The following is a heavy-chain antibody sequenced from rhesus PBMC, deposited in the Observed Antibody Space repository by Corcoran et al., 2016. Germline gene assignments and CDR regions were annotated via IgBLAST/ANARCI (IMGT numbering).Heavy chain of an antibody. J-gene: IGHJ2*01. CDR3: ARDWAYNWNYGYFDL. V-gene: IGHV4-173*01. CDR1: GGSISSNY. CDR2: ISGIGGST. Sequence: QLQLQESGPGLVKPSETLSLTCAVSGGSISSNYWSWIRQPPGKGHEWIGRISGIGGSTDYNPSLKCRVTISTETSKNQVYLKLSSVNAADTAVYYCARDWAYNWNYGYFDLWGPGTPITISS. D-gene: IGHD1-26*01.